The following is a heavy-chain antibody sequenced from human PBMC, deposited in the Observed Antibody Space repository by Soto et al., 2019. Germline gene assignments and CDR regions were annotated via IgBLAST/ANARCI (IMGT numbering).Heavy chain of an antibody. D-gene: IGHD1-7*01. CDR3: ARQLEIPGAYYYGMDV. CDR1: GDSVSSNSAA. V-gene: IGHV6-1*01. J-gene: IGHJ6*02. Sequence: SQTLSLTCAISGDSVSSNSAAWNWIRQSPSRGLEWLGRTYYRSKWYNDYAVSVKSRITINPDTSKNQFSLQLNSVTPEETAVYYCARQLEIPGAYYYGMDVWGQGTTVTVSS. CDR2: TYYRSKWYN.